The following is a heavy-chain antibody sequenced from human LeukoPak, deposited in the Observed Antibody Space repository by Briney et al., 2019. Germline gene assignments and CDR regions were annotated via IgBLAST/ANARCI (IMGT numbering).Heavy chain of an antibody. J-gene: IGHJ4*02. D-gene: IGHD2-2*01. CDR2: IIPIFGRA. CDR1: GGTFISYA. Sequence: GASVKVSCKASGGTFISYAISWVRQAPGQGLEWMGRIIPIFGRANYAQKFQGRVTITTDESTSTAYMELSSLRSEDTAVYYCARGYCSSTSCYEGGYFDYWGEGTLVTVSS. V-gene: IGHV1-69*05. CDR3: ARGYCSSTSCYEGGYFDY.